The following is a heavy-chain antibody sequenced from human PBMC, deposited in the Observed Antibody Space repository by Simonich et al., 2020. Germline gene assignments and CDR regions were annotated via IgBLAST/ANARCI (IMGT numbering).Heavy chain of an antibody. J-gene: IGHJ4*02. CDR3: ARASRGTWWYYYFDY. Sequence: QVQLVQSGAEVKKPGASVKVSCKASGYTFTSYGISWVGQAPGQGLERMGWNSAYKGNKNYAQKRQGRDTMTTDTSTSTAYMELRSLRSDDTAVYYCARASRGTWWYYYFDYWGQGTLVTVSS. D-gene: IGHD2-15*01. V-gene: IGHV1-18*01. CDR2: NSAYKGNK. CDR1: GYTFTSYG.